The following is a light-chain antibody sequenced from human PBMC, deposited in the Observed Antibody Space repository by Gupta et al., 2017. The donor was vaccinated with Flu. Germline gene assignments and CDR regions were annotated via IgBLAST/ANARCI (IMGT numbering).Light chain of an antibody. J-gene: IGKJ4*01. CDR3: MQALQTRS. V-gene: IGKV2-28*01. CDR2: LGS. CDR1: QSLLHSNGYNY. Sequence: PVTPGEPASISCRSSQSLLHSNGYNYLDWYLQKPGQSPQLLIYLGSNRASGVPDRFSGSGSGTDFTLKSSRVEAEDVGVYYCMQALQTRSFGGGTKVEIK.